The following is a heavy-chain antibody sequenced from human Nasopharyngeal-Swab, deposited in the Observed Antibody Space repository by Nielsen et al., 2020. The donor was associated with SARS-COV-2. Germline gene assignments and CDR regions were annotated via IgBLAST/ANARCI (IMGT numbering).Heavy chain of an antibody. CDR3: ARGTDIPPDY. Sequence: PGKGLEWIGNIFSGGNTYCNPSLDSRVTISLDTSKNQFSLKLSSVTAADTAVYYCARGTDIPPDYWGQGTLVTVSS. D-gene: IGHD3-9*01. J-gene: IGHJ4*02. CDR2: IFSGGNT. V-gene: IGHV4-39*07.